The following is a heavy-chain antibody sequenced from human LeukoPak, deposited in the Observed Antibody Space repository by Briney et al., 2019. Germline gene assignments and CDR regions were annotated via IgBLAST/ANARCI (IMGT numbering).Heavy chain of an antibody. CDR2: INPNSGGT. J-gene: IGHJ4*02. CDR3: ARGTGEGYTYGRYYFDY. D-gene: IGHD5-18*01. V-gene: IGHV1-2*02. Sequence: ASVKVSCKASRYTFTGYYMHWVRQAPGQGLEWMGWINPNSGGTDYAQKFQGRGTMTRDTSISTAYMELSRLRSDDTAVYYCARGTGEGYTYGRYYFDYWGQGTLVTVSS. CDR1: RYTFTGYY.